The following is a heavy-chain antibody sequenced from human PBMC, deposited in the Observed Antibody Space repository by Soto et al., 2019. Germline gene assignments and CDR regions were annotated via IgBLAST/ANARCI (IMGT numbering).Heavy chain of an antibody. CDR3: VRLTGRSAYGLDV. CDR2: IDPSQSYF. J-gene: IGHJ6*02. D-gene: IGHD3-9*01. CDR1: GYSLTTHW. V-gene: IGHV5-10-1*01. Sequence: GESLKISCEGSGYSLTTHWINWVRQMPGKGLEWMGRIDPSQSYFNYNPSFQGHVTISADKSTSKSYLQWNSLKASDSAMYFCVRLTGRSAYGLDVWGQGTTVTVSS.